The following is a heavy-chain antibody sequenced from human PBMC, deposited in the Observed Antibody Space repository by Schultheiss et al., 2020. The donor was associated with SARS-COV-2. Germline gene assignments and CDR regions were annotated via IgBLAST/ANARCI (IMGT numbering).Heavy chain of an antibody. J-gene: IGHJ6*02. Sequence: GGPLRLSCAASGFTVSSNYMSWVRQAPGKGLEWVSVIYSGGSTYYADSVKGRFTISRDNSKNTLYLQMNSLRAEDTAVYYCARGTEVVAANYYYGMDVWGQGTTVTVSS. D-gene: IGHD2-15*01. CDR3: ARGTEVVAANYYYGMDV. CDR2: IYSGGST. CDR1: GFTVSSNY. V-gene: IGHV3-66*01.